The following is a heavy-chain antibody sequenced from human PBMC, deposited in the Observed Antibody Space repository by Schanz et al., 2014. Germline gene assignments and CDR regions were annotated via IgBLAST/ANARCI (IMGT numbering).Heavy chain of an antibody. J-gene: IGHJ5*02. D-gene: IGHD1-1*01. CDR2: IYHTGST. Sequence: QVQLLESGGGLVRPGGSLRLSCAASGFTFSSYAMSWVRQPPGKGLEWIGEIYHTGSTNYNPSHKSRVTISLDTSKNQFSRTLTSLTAADTAVYYCARDTTGRLDLWGQGALVTGSS. V-gene: IGHV4-4*02. CDR3: ARDTTGRLDL. CDR1: GFTFSSYAM.